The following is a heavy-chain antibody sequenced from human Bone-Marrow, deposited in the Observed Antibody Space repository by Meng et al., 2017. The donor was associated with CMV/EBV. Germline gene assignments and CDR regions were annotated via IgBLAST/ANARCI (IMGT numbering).Heavy chain of an antibody. CDR3: ARGPGSPIAFDI. D-gene: IGHD2-15*01. CDR1: GFTVSSNY. Sequence: CAASGFTVSSNYMSWVRQVPGKGLEWVSVIYSGGSTYYADSVKGRFTISRDNSKNTLYLQMNSLRAEDTAVYYCARGPGSPIAFDIWGQGTMVTVSS. V-gene: IGHV3-53*01. J-gene: IGHJ3*02. CDR2: IYSGGST.